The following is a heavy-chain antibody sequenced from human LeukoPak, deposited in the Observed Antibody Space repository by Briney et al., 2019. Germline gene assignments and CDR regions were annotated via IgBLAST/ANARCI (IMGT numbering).Heavy chain of an antibody. CDR1: GFTFSSYA. D-gene: IGHD6-19*01. CDR3: AKVRDTRDWYKDAVDV. Sequence: GGSLRLSCAASGFTFSSYAMSWVRQAPVKGLEWVSAITGTGGSTYYVASVKGRFTVSRDNSRNTLYLQMSSLRAEDSAMYYCAKVRDTRDWYKDAVDVWGQGTRVTVSS. CDR2: ITGTGGST. V-gene: IGHV3-23*01. J-gene: IGHJ3*01.